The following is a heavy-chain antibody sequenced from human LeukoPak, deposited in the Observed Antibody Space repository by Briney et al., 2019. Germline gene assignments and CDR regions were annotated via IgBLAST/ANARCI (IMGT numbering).Heavy chain of an antibody. CDR3: VRAGYCSSTSCGGYYYYMDV. V-gene: IGHV4-4*07. CDR2: IYTSGST. CDR1: GGSIRSYY. D-gene: IGHD2-2*01. Sequence: PSETLSLTCTVSGGSIRSYYWSWIRQPAGKGLEWIGRIYTSGSTNYNPSLKSRVTMSVDTSKNQFSLKLSSVTAADTAVYYCVRAGYCSSTSCGGYYYYMDVWGKGTTVTVSS. J-gene: IGHJ6*03.